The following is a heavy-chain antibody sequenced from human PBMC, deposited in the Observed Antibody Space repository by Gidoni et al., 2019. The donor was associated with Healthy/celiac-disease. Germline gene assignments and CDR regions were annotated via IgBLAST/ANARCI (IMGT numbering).Heavy chain of an antibody. CDR1: GVTFSSYS. CDR3: ARAGLNWGRGGFDY. V-gene: IGHV3-74*01. J-gene: IGHJ4*02. D-gene: IGHD7-27*01. Sequence: EVQLVESGGGLVQPGGSLRLSCAASGVTFSSYSMHWVRQAPGKGLVWVSRINSDGSSTSYADSVKGRFTISRDNAKNTLYLQMNSLRAEDTAVYYCARAGLNWGRGGFDYWGQGTLVTVSS. CDR2: INSDGSST.